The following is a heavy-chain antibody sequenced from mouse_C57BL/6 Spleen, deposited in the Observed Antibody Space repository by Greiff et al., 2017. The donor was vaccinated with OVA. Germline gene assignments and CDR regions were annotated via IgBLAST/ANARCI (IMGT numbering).Heavy chain of an antibody. CDR2: IDPETGGT. V-gene: IGHV1-15*01. Sequence: VQLQQSGAELVRPGASVTLSCKASGYTFTDYEMHWVKQTPVHGLEWIGAIDPETGGTAYNQKFKGKAILTADKSSSTAYMELRSLTSEDSAVYYCTGGISYYFDYWGQGTTLTVSS. CDR3: TGGISYYFDY. J-gene: IGHJ2*01. CDR1: GYTFTDYE.